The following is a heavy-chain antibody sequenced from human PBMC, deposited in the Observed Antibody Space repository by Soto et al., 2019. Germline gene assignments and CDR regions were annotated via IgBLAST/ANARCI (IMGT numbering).Heavy chain of an antibody. V-gene: IGHV4-31*03. Sequence: SETLSLTCTVSGGSISSGGYYWSWIRQHPGKGLEWIGYIYYSGSTYYNPSLKSRVTISVDTSKNQFSLKLSSVTAADTAVYYCARAPSYYYYGMDVWGQGTTVTVSS. CDR2: IYYSGST. CDR3: ARAPSYYYYGMDV. CDR1: GGSISSGGYY. J-gene: IGHJ6*02.